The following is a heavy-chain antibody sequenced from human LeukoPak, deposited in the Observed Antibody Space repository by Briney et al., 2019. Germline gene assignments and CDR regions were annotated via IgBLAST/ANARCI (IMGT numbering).Heavy chain of an antibody. CDR2: IIPIFGTA. J-gene: IGHJ4*02. Sequence: ASVKVSCKASGGTFSSYAISWVRQAPGQGLEWMGGIIPIFGTANYAQKFQGRVTITADESTSTAYMELSSLRSEDTAAYYCARGRQYQLLSPFDYWGQGTLVTVSS. D-gene: IGHD2-2*01. V-gene: IGHV1-69*13. CDR1: GGTFSSYA. CDR3: ARGRQYQLLSPFDY.